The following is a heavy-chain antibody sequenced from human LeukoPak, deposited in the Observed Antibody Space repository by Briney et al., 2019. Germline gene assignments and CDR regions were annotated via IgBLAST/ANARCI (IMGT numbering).Heavy chain of an antibody. CDR1: GDSVSRSDSY. Sequence: NTSETLSLTCSVSGDSVSRSDSYWDWIRQPPGKGLEWIGTIYYSGRTYYRPSLKSRVTMSVGPSNNQFSLNLRSVTAADTAVYYCARRRYYDGSGYLEWGQGTLLSVSS. CDR3: ARRRYYDGSGYLE. D-gene: IGHD3-22*01. V-gene: IGHV4-39*01. CDR2: IYYSGRT. J-gene: IGHJ1*01.